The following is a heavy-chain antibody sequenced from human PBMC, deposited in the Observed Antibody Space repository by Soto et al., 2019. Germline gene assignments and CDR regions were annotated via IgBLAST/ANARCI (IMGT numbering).Heavy chain of an antibody. CDR1: GGSIRSSSYY. Sequence: QLQLQESGPGLVKPSETLSLTCTVSGGSIRSSSYYWGWIRQPPGKGLEWIGSIYYSGTTYYNPSPTSRVTISLDTSYNQCYLKLSSDTAADTAVYYCARQRAYYVRSGKSNCRDFWGQATTVTLSS. CDR3: ARQRAYYVRSGKSNCRDF. CDR2: IYYSGTT. J-gene: IGHJ6*02. D-gene: IGHD3-22*01. V-gene: IGHV4-39*01.